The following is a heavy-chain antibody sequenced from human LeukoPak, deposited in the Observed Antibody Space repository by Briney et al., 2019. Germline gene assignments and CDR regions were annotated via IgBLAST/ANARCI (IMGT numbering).Heavy chain of an antibody. CDR1: GFTFSSYV. CDR3: AMWPYGSGSYWEGIDY. D-gene: IGHD3-10*01. V-gene: IGHV3-23*01. CDR2: IRGSGGNT. Sequence: PGGSLRLSCAASGFTFSSYVMSWVRQAPGKGLEWVSAIRGSGGNTYYADSVKGRFTISRDNSKNTLFLQMNSLSAEDTAIYYCAMWPYGSGSYWEGIDYWGQGNLDSVSS. J-gene: IGHJ4*02.